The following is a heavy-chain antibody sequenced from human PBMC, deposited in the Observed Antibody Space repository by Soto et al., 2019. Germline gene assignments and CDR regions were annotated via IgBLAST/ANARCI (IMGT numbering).Heavy chain of an antibody. J-gene: IGHJ4*02. D-gene: IGHD5-18*01. CDR1: GGSISSGGYY. CDR2: IYYSGST. V-gene: IGHV4-61*08. CDR3: ARRYGSCFDY. Sequence: PSETLSLTCTVSGGSISSGGYYWSWIRQPPGKGLEWIGYIYYSGSTNYNPSLKSRVTISVDTSKNQFSLKLSSVTAADTDVYYCARRYGSCFDYWGQGTLVTVSS.